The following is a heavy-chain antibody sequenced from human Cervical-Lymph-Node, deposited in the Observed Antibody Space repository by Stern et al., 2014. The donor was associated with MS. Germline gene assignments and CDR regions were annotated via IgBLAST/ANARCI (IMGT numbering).Heavy chain of an antibody. Sequence: MQLGESGGGVVQPGRSLSLSCVASGFTFSTYAMHWVRQAPGKGLEWVAFVSYDGTQRNSTDSVKARFTISRDNSKNTLYLHMNSLRDEDTAVYFCARGGRGVGLEYWGQGALVTVSS. V-gene: IGHV3-30-3*01. CDR1: GFTFSTYA. CDR3: ARGGRGVGLEY. CDR2: VSYDGTQR. D-gene: IGHD3-10*01. J-gene: IGHJ4*02.